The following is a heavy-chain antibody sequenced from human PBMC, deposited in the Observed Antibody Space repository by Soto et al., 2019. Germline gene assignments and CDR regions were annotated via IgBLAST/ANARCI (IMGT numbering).Heavy chain of an antibody. D-gene: IGHD4-4*01. Sequence: ETLSLTCTVSGGSIRSYYWSWIRQPPGKGLEWIGYIYYSGTTSYNPSLKSRVSISIDRSRNQFSLRLNSVTAADTAVYYCAREVQYCFDPWGQGTLVTVSS. J-gene: IGHJ5*02. V-gene: IGHV4-59*01. CDR3: AREVQYCFDP. CDR1: GGSIRSYY. CDR2: IYYSGTT.